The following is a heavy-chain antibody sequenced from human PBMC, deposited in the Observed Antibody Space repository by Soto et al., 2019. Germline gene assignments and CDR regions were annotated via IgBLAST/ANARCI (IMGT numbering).Heavy chain of an antibody. CDR2: FDPEDGET. V-gene: IGHV1-24*01. J-gene: IGHJ4*02. D-gene: IGHD4-17*01. CDR3: ATVTTGYFDY. Sequence: ASVKVSCKVSGYTLTELSMHWVRQAPGNGHEWMGRFDPEDGETIYAQKFQGRVTMTEDTSTDTAYMELSSLRSEDTAVYYCATVTTGYFDYWGQGTLVTVSS. CDR1: GYTLTELS.